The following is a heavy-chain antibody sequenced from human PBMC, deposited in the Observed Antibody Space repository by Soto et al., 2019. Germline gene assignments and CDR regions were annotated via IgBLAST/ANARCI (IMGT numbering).Heavy chain of an antibody. CDR3: ARAVGAGEAPYDCNAYFFDL. D-gene: IGHD5-12*01. J-gene: IGHJ4*02. V-gene: IGHV3-64*07. CDR2: IISDGSKT. Sequence: EVQLVESGGGLVQPGGSLRLSCAASRFTFNSYDMYWVRQAPGKGLEYVSGIISDGSKTYYADSVRGRFTISRDNARNTMYLQMGGLGHEDMAVYFCARAVGAGEAPYDCNAYFFDLWGQGTLVTVSS. CDR1: RFTFNSYD.